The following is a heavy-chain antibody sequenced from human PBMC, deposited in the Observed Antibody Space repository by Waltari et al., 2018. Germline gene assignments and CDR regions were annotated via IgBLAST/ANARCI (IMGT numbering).Heavy chain of an antibody. Sequence: QVQLQESGPGLVKPSETLSLTCTVSGGSISSYYWSWIRQPPGKGLEWIGYIYYSGSTNYNPSLKGRVTMSVDTSKSQFSLKVNSVTAADTAVYYCARLGSGTFYYGMDVWGPGTTVTVSS. CDR3: ARLGSGTFYYGMDV. CDR2: IYYSGST. J-gene: IGHJ6*02. CDR1: GGSISSYY. D-gene: IGHD1-26*01. V-gene: IGHV4-59*08.